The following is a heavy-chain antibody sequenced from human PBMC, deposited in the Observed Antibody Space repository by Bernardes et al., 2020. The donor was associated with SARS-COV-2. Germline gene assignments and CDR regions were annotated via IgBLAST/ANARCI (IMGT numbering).Heavy chain of an antibody. J-gene: IGHJ3*02. V-gene: IGHV1-8*01. Sequence: ASVKVSCKASGYTFTSYDINWVRQATGQGLEWMGWMNPNSGTTGYAQKFQGRVTMTRNTSISTAYMELSSLRSEDTAVYYCARAVGSSGYFDAFDIWGQGTMVTVSS. CDR3: ARAVGSSGYFDAFDI. D-gene: IGHD3-22*01. CDR1: GYTFTSYD. CDR2: MNPNSGTT.